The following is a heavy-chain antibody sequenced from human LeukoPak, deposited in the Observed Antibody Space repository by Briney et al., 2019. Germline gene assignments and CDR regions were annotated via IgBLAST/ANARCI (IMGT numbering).Heavy chain of an antibody. Sequence: SETLSLTCTASGGSISSSSYYWGWIRQPPGKGLEWIGSIYYSGSTYYNPSLKSRVTISVDTSKNQFSLKLSSVTAADTAVYYCARDFVAYYYGSGSSPYGMDVWGQGTTVTVSS. CDR2: IYYSGST. CDR3: ARDFVAYYYGSGSSPYGMDV. J-gene: IGHJ6*02. V-gene: IGHV4-39*07. CDR1: GGSISSSSYY. D-gene: IGHD3-10*01.